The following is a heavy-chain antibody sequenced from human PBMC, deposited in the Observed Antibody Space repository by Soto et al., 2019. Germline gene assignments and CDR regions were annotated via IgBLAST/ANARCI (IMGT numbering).Heavy chain of an antibody. J-gene: IGHJ4*02. CDR2: IYYSGST. V-gene: IGHV4-39*01. CDR1: GGSISSSSYY. CDR3: ARHTGLIAAAGIPNDY. D-gene: IGHD6-13*01. Sequence: SETLSLTCTVSGGSISSSSYYWGWIRQPPGKGLEWIGSIYYSGSTYYNPSLKSRVTISVDTSKNQFSLKLSSVTAADTAVYYCARHTGLIAAAGIPNDYRGQGTLVTVSS.